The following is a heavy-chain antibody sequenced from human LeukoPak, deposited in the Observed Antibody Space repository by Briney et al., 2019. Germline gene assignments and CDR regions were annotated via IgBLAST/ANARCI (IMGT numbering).Heavy chain of an antibody. D-gene: IGHD5-18*01. CDR1: GGSISSSSYY. V-gene: IGHV4-39*07. CDR3: ARVENTAMVLYY. CDR2: IYYSGST. J-gene: IGHJ4*02. Sequence: PSETLSLTCTVSGGSISSSSYYWGWIRQPPGKGLEWIGSIYYSGSTYYNPSLKSRVTMSVDTSKNQFSLKLSSVTAADTAVYYCARVENTAMVLYYWGQGTLVTVSS.